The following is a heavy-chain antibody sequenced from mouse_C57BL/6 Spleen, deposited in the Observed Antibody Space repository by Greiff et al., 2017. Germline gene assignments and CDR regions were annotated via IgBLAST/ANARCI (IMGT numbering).Heavy chain of an antibody. D-gene: IGHD2-1*01. CDR3: ARERGNYPYYAMDY. V-gene: IGHV1-76*01. Sequence: VQLQQSGAELVRPGASVKLSCKASGYTFTDYYINWVKQRPGQGLEWIARIYPGSGNTYYNEKFKGKATLTAEKSSSTAYMQLSSLTSEDSAVYFCARERGNYPYYAMDYWGQGTSVTVSS. CDR1: GYTFTDYY. J-gene: IGHJ4*01. CDR2: IYPGSGNT.